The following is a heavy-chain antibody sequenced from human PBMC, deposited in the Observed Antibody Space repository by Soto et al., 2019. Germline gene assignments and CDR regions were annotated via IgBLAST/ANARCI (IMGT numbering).Heavy chain of an antibody. D-gene: IGHD6-13*01. V-gene: IGHV4-59*01. CDR1: GGSISNYY. CDR2: IYYSGGT. Sequence: QVQLQESGPGLVKPSETLSLTCTVSGGSISNYYWSWIRQPPGKGLQWIGYIYYSGGTNYNPSLKSRVTISLDTSKNQFSLKLSSVTAADTAVYYCARGAEQQLVRWFDPWGQGTLVTVSS. J-gene: IGHJ5*02. CDR3: ARGAEQQLVRWFDP.